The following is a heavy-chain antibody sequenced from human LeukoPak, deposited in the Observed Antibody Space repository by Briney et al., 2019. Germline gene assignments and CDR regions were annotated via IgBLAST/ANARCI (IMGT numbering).Heavy chain of an antibody. D-gene: IGHD3-22*01. V-gene: IGHV3-74*01. CDR1: GFTFSNYW. J-gene: IGHJ4*02. CDR3: ARGADRSGYSLYFDY. CDR2: INSDGSST. Sequence: GGSLRLSCAASGFTFSNYWMHWVRRTPGKGLVWVSRINSDGSSTSYADSVKGRFSISRDKAKNTLYLQMNSLRAEDTAVYYCARGADRSGYSLYFDYWGQGTLVTVSS.